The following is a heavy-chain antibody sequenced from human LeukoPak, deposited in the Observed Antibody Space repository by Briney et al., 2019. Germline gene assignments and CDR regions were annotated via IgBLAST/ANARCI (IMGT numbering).Heavy chain of an antibody. CDR3: ASNNYYGSGSYYSYYYYYMDV. D-gene: IGHD3-10*01. V-gene: IGHV3-23*01. CDR1: GFTFSSSA. CDR2: ISGSGSGGST. Sequence: GGSLRLSCAASGFTFSSSAMSWVRQAPGKGLEWVSNISGSGSGGSTYYADSVKGRFTISRDNSKNTLYLQMNSLRAEDTAVYYCASNNYYGSGSYYSYYYYYMDVWGKGTTVTISS. J-gene: IGHJ6*03.